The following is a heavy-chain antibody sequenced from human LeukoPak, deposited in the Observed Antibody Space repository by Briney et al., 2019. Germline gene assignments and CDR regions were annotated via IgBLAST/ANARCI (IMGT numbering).Heavy chain of an antibody. CDR3: ARTTMVRGVTRHFDY. CDR1: GYSFTSYW. CDR2: IYPGDSDT. V-gene: IGHV5-51*01. D-gene: IGHD3-10*01. J-gene: IGHJ4*02. Sequence: GESLKISCKGSGYSFTSYWIGWVRQMPGKGLEWTGIIYPGDSDTRYSPSFQGQVTISADKSISTAYLQWSSLKASDTAMYYCARTTMVRGVTRHFDYWGQGTLVTVSS.